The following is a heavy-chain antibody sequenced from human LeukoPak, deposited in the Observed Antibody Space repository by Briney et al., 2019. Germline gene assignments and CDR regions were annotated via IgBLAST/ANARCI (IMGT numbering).Heavy chain of an antibody. V-gene: IGHV7-4-1*02. D-gene: IGHD3-10*01. CDR3: ARTGPRLLWFGESYP. CDR2: INTNTGNP. J-gene: IGHJ5*02. CDR1: GGTFSSYA. Sequence: ASVKVSCKASGGTFSSYAISWVRQAPGQGLEWMGWINTNTGNPTYAQGFTGRFVFSLDTSVSTAYLQISSLKAEDTAVYYCARTGPRLLWFGESYPWGQGTLVTVSS.